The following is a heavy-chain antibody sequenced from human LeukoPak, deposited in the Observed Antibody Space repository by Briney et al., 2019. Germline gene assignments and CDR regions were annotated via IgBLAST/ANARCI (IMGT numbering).Heavy chain of an antibody. V-gene: IGHV1-18*01. J-gene: IGHJ4*02. CDR3: ARDGVVVVPDARGFDY. D-gene: IGHD2-2*01. CDR1: GYTFTSYG. CDR2: ISAYNGNT. Sequence: ASVKVFCKASGYTFTSYGIIWVPQAPGQGLEWVGWISAYNGNTNYAQRLQSTVTMTTDTATSTEYMERRGLRADDTAVYYCARDGVVVVPDARGFDYWGQGTLVTVSS.